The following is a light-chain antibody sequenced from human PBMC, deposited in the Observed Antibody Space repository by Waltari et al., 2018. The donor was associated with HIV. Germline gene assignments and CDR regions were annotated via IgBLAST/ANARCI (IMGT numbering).Light chain of an antibody. CDR1: QGINSN. CDR3: QQLNSYPLT. J-gene: IGKJ3*01. Sequence: DIQLTQSPSFLSASVGDRVTLTCRASQGINSNLAWYQQQPGRAPKLLIYVASTLQSGVPSRFSGSGSGTEFTLTINSLQPEDFATYYCQQLNSYPLTFGPGTKVDIK. V-gene: IGKV1-9*01. CDR2: VAS.